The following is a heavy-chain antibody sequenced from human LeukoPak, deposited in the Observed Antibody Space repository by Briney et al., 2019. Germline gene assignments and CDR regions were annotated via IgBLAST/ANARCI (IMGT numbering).Heavy chain of an antibody. Sequence: GASVKVSCKASGGTFSSYAISWVRQAPGQGLEWIGGIIPIFGTANYAQKFQGRVTITTDESTSTAYMELSSLRSEDTAVYYCARGGDSSGYYNCDYWGQGTLVTVPS. V-gene: IGHV1-69*05. J-gene: IGHJ4*02. CDR3: ARGGDSSGYYNCDY. CDR2: IIPIFGTA. D-gene: IGHD3-22*01. CDR1: GGTFSSYA.